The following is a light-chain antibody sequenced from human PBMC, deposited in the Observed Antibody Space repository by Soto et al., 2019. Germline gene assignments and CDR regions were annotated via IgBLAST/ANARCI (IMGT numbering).Light chain of an antibody. V-gene: IGKV3-11*01. CDR2: DVS. CDR1: QSVDSY. J-gene: IGKJ5*01. CDR3: QQRNDWQVT. Sequence: EIVLTKSPVTLSLSQGERATLYCRASQSVDSYLAWYQQKPGQFPRLLIYDVSNRATGIPASFSGSGSGTDFTPTIISLEPGDFSLYYCQQRNDWQVTVGQPTR.